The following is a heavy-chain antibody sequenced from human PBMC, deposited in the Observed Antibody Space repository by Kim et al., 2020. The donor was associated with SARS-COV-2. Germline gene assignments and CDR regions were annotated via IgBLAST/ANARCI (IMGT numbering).Heavy chain of an antibody. CDR2: INHSGST. V-gene: IGHV4-34*01. CDR1: GGSFSGYY. J-gene: IGHJ4*02. Sequence: SETLSLTCAVYGGSFSGYYWSWIRQPPGKGLEWIGEINHSGSTNYNPSLKSRVTISVDTSKNQFSLKLSSVTAADTAVYYCAGSPVLLWFGELSTKEEKWGPETLVTVSS. D-gene: IGHD3-10*01. CDR3: AGSPVLLWFGELSTKEEK.